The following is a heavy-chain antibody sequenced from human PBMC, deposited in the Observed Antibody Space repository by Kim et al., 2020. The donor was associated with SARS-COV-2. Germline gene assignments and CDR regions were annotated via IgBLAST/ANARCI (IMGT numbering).Heavy chain of an antibody. CDR2: IYYSGST. CDR3: VTGGTDNWFDP. CDR1: GGSISSSSYY. V-gene: IGHV4-39*01. Sequence: SETLSLTCTVSGGSISSSSYYWGWIRQPPGKGLEWIGSIYYSGSTYYNPSLKSRVTISVDTSKNQFSLKLSSVTAADTAVYYCVTGGTDNWFDPWGQGTLVTVSS. D-gene: IGHD3-16*01. J-gene: IGHJ5*02.